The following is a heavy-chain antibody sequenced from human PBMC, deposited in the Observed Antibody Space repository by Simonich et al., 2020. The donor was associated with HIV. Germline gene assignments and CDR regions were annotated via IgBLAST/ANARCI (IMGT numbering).Heavy chain of an antibody. V-gene: IGHV4-34*01. Sequence: QVHLQQWGAGLLKPSETLSLTCAVYGGSFRGYYWTWIREPPGKGREWIGEINHSGITDYNPSRKSRVTISVDTSKNQFSLKLSSVTAADTAVYYCARRTGYDLDYWGQGTLVTVSS. CDR1: GGSFRGYY. CDR2: INHSGIT. J-gene: IGHJ4*02. D-gene: IGHD5-12*01. CDR3: ARRTGYDLDY.